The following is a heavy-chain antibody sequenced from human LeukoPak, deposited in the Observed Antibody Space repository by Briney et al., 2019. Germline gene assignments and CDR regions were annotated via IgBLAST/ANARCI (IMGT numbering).Heavy chain of an antibody. CDR2: IKQDGSEK. D-gene: IGHD3-16*01. CDR1: GFTFSSYW. J-gene: IGHJ4*02. V-gene: IGHV3-7*01. CDR3: ARDRSPTRDGGDY. Sequence: GGSLRLSCAASGFTFSSYWMSWVRQAPGKGLEWVANIKQDGSEKYYVDSVKGRFTISRDNAKNSLYLQMNSLRAEDTAVYYCARDRSPTRDGGDYWGQGTLVTVSS.